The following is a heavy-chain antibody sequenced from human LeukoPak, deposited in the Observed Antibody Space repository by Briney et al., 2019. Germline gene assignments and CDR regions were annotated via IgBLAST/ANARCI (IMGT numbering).Heavy chain of an antibody. Sequence: PGASLRLSCAASGFTFNNYAMSWVCQAPGKGLEWVSAILGSGRSAYYADSVKGRFTTSRDNSKNSLFLQMNSLRVEDTALYYCSKWGDYDVLTGYYDSDFWGQGTLVTVSA. CDR3: SKWGDYDVLTGYYDSDF. V-gene: IGHV3-23*01. J-gene: IGHJ4*02. D-gene: IGHD3-9*01. CDR2: ILGSGRSA. CDR1: GFTFNNYA.